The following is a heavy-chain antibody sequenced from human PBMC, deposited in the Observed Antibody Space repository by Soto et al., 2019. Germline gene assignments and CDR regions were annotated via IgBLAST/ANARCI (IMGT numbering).Heavy chain of an antibody. Sequence: SETLSLTCTVSGGSISSGGYYWSWIRQHPGKGLEWIGYIYYSGSTYYNPSLKSRVTISVDTSKNQFSLKLSSVTAADTAVYYCARFSIAAAGTIYYGMDVWGQGTTVTVSS. V-gene: IGHV4-31*03. CDR1: GGSISSGGYY. CDR3: ARFSIAAAGTIYYGMDV. J-gene: IGHJ6*02. CDR2: IYYSGST. D-gene: IGHD6-13*01.